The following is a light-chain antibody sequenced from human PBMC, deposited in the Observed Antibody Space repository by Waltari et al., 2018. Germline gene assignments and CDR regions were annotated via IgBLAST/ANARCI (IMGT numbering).Light chain of an antibody. CDR3: QQYNNWPQT. Sequence: IVMTQSPATLSASLGESVTLSCWASQGIGKRLAWYQHRPGQSPRPLTYNAAARATGIPDRFRGSGAGPEFTLVIDSLQSEDVAVYYCQQYNNWPQTFGQGTRVEI. CDR1: QGIGKR. V-gene: IGKV3-15*01. J-gene: IGKJ1*01. CDR2: NAA.